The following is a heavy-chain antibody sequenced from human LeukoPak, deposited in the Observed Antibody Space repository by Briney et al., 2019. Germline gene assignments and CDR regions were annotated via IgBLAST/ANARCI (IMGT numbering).Heavy chain of an antibody. D-gene: IGHD4-11*01. CDR3: ARDHSYSNYRYYYYYMDV. J-gene: IGHJ6*03. Sequence: ASVKVSCKASGYTFTSYGISWVRQAPGQGLEWMGWISAYNGNTNYAQKLQGRVTMTTDTSTSTAYMELRSLRSDDTAVYYCARDHSYSNYRYYYYYMDVWGKGTTVTVSS. CDR2: ISAYNGNT. V-gene: IGHV1-18*01. CDR1: GYTFTSYG.